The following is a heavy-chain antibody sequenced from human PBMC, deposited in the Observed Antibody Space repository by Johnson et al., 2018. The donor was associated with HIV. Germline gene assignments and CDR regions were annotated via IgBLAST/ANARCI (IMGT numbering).Heavy chain of an antibody. CDR3: AKGLGWELLTHDAFDI. CDR2: ISWNSGSI. Sequence: VQLVESGGGVARPGGSLRLSCEASGFTFDDYAMHWVRQAPGKGLEWVSGISWNSGSIGYADSVKGRFTISRDNAKNSLYLQMNSLRAEDTALYYCAKGLGWELLTHDAFDIWGQGTMVTVSS. J-gene: IGHJ3*02. D-gene: IGHD1-26*01. V-gene: IGHV3-9*01. CDR1: GFTFDDYA.